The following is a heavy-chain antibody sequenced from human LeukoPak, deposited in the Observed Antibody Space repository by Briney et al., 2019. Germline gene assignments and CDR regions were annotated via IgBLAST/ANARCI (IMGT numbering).Heavy chain of an antibody. CDR3: ARGTSGSYYAASYYFDY. V-gene: IGHV1-2*02. Sequence: GASVKVSCKASGYTFTGYYMHWVRQAPGQGLEWMGWINPNSGGTNYAQKFQGRVTKTRDTSISTAYMELSRLRSDDTAVYYCARGTSGSYYAASYYFDYWGQGTLVTVSS. D-gene: IGHD1-26*01. CDR1: GYTFTGYY. CDR2: INPNSGGT. J-gene: IGHJ4*02.